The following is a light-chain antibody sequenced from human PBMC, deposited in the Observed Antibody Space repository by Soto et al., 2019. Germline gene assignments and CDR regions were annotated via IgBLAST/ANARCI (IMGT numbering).Light chain of an antibody. J-gene: IGKJ2*01. CDR3: QQSYTAPYT. CDR2: AAS. CDR1: QNIRSN. Sequence: DIQMTQSPSSLSASVGDRVTITCRASQNIRSNLNWYQLKSGKAPKLLIYAASSFQSGVPSRFSGSGSGTDFTLVISGLQPEDFATYYCQQSYTAPYTFGQGTQLEIK. V-gene: IGKV1-39*01.